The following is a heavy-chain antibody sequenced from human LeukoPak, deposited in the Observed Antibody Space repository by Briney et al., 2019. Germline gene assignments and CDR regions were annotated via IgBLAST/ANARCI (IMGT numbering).Heavy chain of an antibody. CDR3: ARDPFHGALDY. J-gene: IGHJ4*02. Sequence: GGSLRLSCAASGFTFMTSWMSWVRQAPGKGLEWVADMNPDGSTRVYVDSVQGRFTISRDNAKNSVYLQINSLKGEDTAVYYCARDPFHGALDYWGQGTLVTVSS. V-gene: IGHV3-7*01. CDR2: MNPDGSTR. D-gene: IGHD4/OR15-4a*01. CDR1: GFTFMTSW.